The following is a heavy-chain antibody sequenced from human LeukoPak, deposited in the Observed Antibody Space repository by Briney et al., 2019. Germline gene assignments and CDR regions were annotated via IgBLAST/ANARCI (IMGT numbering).Heavy chain of an antibody. D-gene: IGHD2-8*01. J-gene: IGHJ4*02. Sequence: PGGSLRLSCAASGFTFSSYGMHWVRQAPGKGLEWVAIISYDGSNKYYADSVKGRFTISRDNSKNTLYLQMNSLRAEDTAVYYCAKDNEDYWGQGTLATVSS. CDR2: ISYDGSNK. V-gene: IGHV3-30*18. CDR1: GFTFSSYG. CDR3: AKDNEDY.